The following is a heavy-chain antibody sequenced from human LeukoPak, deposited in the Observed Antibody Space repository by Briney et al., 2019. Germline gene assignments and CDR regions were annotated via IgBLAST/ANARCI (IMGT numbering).Heavy chain of an antibody. Sequence: GGSLRLSCAASGFTFSSYSMNWVRQAPGKGLEWVSSISSSSSYIYYADSVKGRFTISRDNAKNSLYLQMNSLRAEDTAVYYCARVSDYVWGSQINWGQGTLVTVSS. J-gene: IGHJ4*02. V-gene: IGHV3-21*01. CDR2: ISSSSSYI. CDR3: ARVSDYVWGSQIN. D-gene: IGHD3-16*01. CDR1: GFTFSSYS.